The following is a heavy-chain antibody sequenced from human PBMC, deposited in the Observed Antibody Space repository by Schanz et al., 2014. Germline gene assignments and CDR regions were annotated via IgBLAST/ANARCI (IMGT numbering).Heavy chain of an antibody. J-gene: IGHJ4*02. CDR2: IGVDGTTT. CDR1: GFTFSSYA. V-gene: IGHV3-23*01. D-gene: IGHD3-10*01. Sequence: EVQLLESGGGLVQPGGSLRLSCAASGFTFSSYAMSWVRQAPGKGLEWVSVIGVDGTTTYYADSVKGRFTISRDNSKNTLYLQMNSLRPEDTAVYYCAKYRGYYRVSGSYRELEYWGQGTLVTVSA. CDR3: AKYRGYYRVSGSYRELEY.